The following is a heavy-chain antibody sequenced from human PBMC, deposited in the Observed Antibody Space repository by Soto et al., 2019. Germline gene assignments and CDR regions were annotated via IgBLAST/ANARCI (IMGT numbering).Heavy chain of an antibody. D-gene: IGHD5-12*01. Sequence: QVQLVESGGGVVQPGRSLRLSCAASGFTFSSYAMHWVRQAPGKGLEWVAVISYDGSNKYYADSVKGRFTISRDNSKNTLYLQMNSLRAEDTAVYYCASILNVDRFGWGQGTLVTVSS. J-gene: IGHJ4*02. CDR1: GFTFSSYA. V-gene: IGHV3-30-3*01. CDR3: ASILNVDRFG. CDR2: ISYDGSNK.